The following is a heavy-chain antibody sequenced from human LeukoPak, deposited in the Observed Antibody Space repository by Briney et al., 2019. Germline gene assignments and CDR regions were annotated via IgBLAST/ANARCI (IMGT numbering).Heavy chain of an antibody. D-gene: IGHD2-2*01. CDR2: IRSKTDVGTT. CDR1: GFTFSNAG. J-gene: IGHJ6*02. Sequence: MPGGSLRLSCAASGFTFSNAGMSWVRQAPRKGLEWVCRIRSKTDVGTTDYAAPVKGRFTISRDDSKNTLYLQMNSLKTEDTAVYYCTTGCSSTSCYGVWGQGTTVTVSS. CDR3: TTGCSSTSCYGV. V-gene: IGHV3-15*01.